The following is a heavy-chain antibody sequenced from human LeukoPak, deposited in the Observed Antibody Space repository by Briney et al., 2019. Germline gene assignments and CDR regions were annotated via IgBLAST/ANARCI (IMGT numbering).Heavy chain of an antibody. V-gene: IGHV1-8*03. Sequence: ASVEVSCKASGYTFTSYDINWVRQATGQGLEWMGWMNPNSGNTGYAQKFQGRVTITRNTSISTAYMELSSLRSEDTAVYYCARVTKDDAFDIWGQGTMVTVSS. J-gene: IGHJ3*02. D-gene: IGHD1-1*01. CDR1: GYTFTSYD. CDR2: MNPNSGNT. CDR3: ARVTKDDAFDI.